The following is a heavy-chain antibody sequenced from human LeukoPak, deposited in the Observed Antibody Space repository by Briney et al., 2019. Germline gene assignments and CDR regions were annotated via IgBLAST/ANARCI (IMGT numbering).Heavy chain of an antibody. J-gene: IGHJ4*02. D-gene: IGHD3-16*02. V-gene: IGHV4-38-2*02. CDR3: ARVNANYDYVWGSYRVDY. CDR2: IYHSGST. Sequence: SETLSLTCTVSGYSISSGYYWGWSRQPPGKGLKWIGSIYHSGSTYYNPSLKSRVTISVDTSKNQFSLKLSSVTAADTAVYYCARVNANYDYVWGSYRVDYWGQGTLVTVSS. CDR1: GYSISSGYY.